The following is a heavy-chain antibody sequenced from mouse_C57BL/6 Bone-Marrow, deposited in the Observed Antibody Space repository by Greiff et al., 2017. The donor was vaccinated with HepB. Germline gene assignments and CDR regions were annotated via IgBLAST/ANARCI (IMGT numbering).Heavy chain of an antibody. V-gene: IGHV5-17*01. CDR2: ISSGSSTI. J-gene: IGHJ1*03. D-gene: IGHD1-1*01. Sequence: EVMLVESGGGLVKPGGSLKLSCAASGFTFSDYGMHWVRQAPEKGLEWVAYISSGSSTIYYADTVKGRFTISRDNAKNTLFLQMTSLRSEDTAMYYCARRYDGSSYWYFDVWGTGTTVTVSS. CDR1: GFTFSDYG. CDR3: ARRYDGSSYWYFDV.